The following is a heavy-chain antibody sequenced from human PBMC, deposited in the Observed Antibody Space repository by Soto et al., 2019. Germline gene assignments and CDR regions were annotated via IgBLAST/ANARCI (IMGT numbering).Heavy chain of an antibody. D-gene: IGHD3-22*01. J-gene: IGHJ4*02. V-gene: IGHV4-39*01. Sequence: SETLALSFTGSGGSISSSSYDWGWIRHTRGKGLEWIGSIYYSGSTYYNPSLKSRVTISVDTSKNQFSLKLSSVTAADTAVYYCARQLSRSGYYRFPSYFDYWGQGTLVTVSS. CDR1: GGSISSSSYD. CDR3: ARQLSRSGYYRFPSYFDY. CDR2: IYYSGST.